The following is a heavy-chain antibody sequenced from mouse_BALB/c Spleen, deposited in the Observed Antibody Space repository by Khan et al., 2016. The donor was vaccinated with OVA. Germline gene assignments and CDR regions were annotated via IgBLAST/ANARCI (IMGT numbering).Heavy chain of an antibody. Sequence: DLVKPGASVKLSCKASGYTFTSFWINWIKQRPGQGLEWIGRFAPGSGSIPYNEMFKVTGTLTVDNSSSTAYIQLSSLSSEDSAVYSCARSNYYGSSLYAMDYWGQGTSVTVSS. V-gene: IGHV1S41*01. D-gene: IGHD1-1*01. CDR1: GYTFTSFW. J-gene: IGHJ4*01. CDR2: FAPGSGSI. CDR3: ARSNYYGSSLYAMDY.